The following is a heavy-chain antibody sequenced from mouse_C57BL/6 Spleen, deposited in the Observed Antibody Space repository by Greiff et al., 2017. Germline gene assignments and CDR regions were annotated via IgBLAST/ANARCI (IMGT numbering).Heavy chain of an antibody. CDR2: LSSGGSYT. J-gene: IGHJ2*01. D-gene: IGHD2-1*01. Sequence: EVKLMESGGDLVKPGGSLKLSCAASGFTFSSYGMSWVRQTPDKRLEWVATLSSGGSYTYYPDSVKGRFTISRDNAKNTLYLQMSSLKSEDTAMYYCARQVTTYYFDYWGQGTTRTVSS. CDR3: ARQVTTYYFDY. V-gene: IGHV5-6*01. CDR1: GFTFSSYG.